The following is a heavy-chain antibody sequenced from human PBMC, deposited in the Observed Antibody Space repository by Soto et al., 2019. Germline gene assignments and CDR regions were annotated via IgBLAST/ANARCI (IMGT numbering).Heavy chain of an antibody. D-gene: IGHD3-22*01. CDR3: ARASDTSGYYD. CDR2: ILPVFDEL. V-gene: IGHV1-69*01. Sequence: QVQLVQSESEVKKPGSSVKVSCKVSGGTFKNYAISWVRQAPGQGLEWVGGILPVFDELNYAPKLQGRVTSNADEVTSPAHLELGSLTSEDTAVYFFARASDTSGYYDWGQVTLVTVSS. CDR1: GGTFKNYA. J-gene: IGHJ4*02.